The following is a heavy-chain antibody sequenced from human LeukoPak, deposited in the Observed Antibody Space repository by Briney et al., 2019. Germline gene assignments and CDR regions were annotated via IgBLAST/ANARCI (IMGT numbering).Heavy chain of an antibody. J-gene: IGHJ4*02. CDR2: LWYDGSNK. V-gene: IGHV3-33*01. CDR3: ARGGCSSTSCLDY. D-gene: IGHD2-2*01. Sequence: GGSLRLSCAASGFTFSSYGMHWVRQAPGKGLEWVAVLWYDGSNKYYADSVKGRFTISRDNSKNTLYLQMNSLRAEDTAVYYCARGGCSSTSCLDYWGQGTLVTVSS. CDR1: GFTFSSYG.